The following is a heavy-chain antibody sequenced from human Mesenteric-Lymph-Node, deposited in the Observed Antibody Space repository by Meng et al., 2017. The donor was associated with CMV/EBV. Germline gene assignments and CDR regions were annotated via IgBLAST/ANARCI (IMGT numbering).Heavy chain of an antibody. CDR1: GFIFSSFA. CDR2: ISGGGGTT. CDR3: AKASGARNYYDNSDHYIWGHPFDI. V-gene: IGHV3-23*01. Sequence: GESLKISCAASGFIFSSFAMSWVRQTPGKGLEWVSSISGGGGTTYYADSVKGRFTISRDNSKNTVFLLMNNLTAEDTAMYYCAKASGARNYYDNSDHYIWGHPFDIWGQGTMVTVSS. D-gene: IGHD3-22*01. J-gene: IGHJ3*02.